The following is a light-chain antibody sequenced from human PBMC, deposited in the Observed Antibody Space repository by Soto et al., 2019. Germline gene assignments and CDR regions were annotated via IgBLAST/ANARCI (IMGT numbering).Light chain of an antibody. Sequence: EIVLTQSPGTLSLSPGERATLSCRASQSVSSSYLAWYQQKPGQAPRLLIYGASSRATGIPARFSGSGSGTDFTLTISRLEPEDFAVYYCHQYGGSPPYTFGQGTKLEIK. J-gene: IGKJ2*01. V-gene: IGKV3-20*01. CDR1: QSVSSSY. CDR3: HQYGGSPPYT. CDR2: GAS.